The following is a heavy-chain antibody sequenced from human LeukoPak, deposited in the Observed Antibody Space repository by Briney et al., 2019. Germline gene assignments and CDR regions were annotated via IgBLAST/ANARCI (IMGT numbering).Heavy chain of an antibody. CDR2: IRYDGSNK. CDR3: ANTPTLAVAGQLDY. J-gene: IGHJ4*02. CDR1: GFTFSNYG. D-gene: IGHD6-19*01. V-gene: IGHV3-30*02. Sequence: GGSLRLSCAASGFTFSNYGMHWVRQAPGKGLEWVAFIRYDGSNKYYADSVKGRFTISRDNSKNTLYLQMNSLRAEDTAVYYCANTPTLAVAGQLDYWGQGTLVTVSS.